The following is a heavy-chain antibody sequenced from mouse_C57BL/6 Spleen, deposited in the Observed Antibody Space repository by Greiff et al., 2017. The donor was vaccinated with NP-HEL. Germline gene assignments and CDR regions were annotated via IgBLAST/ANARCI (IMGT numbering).Heavy chain of an antibody. CDR1: GFTFSSYG. Sequence: VQLKESGGDLVKPGGSLKLSCAASGFTFSSYGMSWVRQTPDKRLEWVATISSGGSYTYYPDSVKGRFTISRDNAKNTLYLQMSSLKSEDTAMYYCARQGDLYGYYAMDYWGQGTSVTVSS. D-gene: IGHD1-1*02. V-gene: IGHV5-6*01. CDR2: ISSGGSYT. J-gene: IGHJ4*01. CDR3: ARQGDLYGYYAMDY.